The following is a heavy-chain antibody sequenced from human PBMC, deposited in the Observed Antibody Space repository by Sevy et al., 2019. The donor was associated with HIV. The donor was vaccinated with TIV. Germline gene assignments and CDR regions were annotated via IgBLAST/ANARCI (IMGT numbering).Heavy chain of an antibody. CDR2: IKQDGSVK. CDR3: VRAIAADGSF. J-gene: IGHJ4*02. CDR1: ELTFSAYA. V-gene: IGHV3-7*01. D-gene: IGHD6-13*01. Sequence: GGSLRLSCVASELTFSAYAMAWVRQAPGKGLEWVANIKQDGSVKYYVNSVKGRFTISRDNARNLLYLQMNSLRVEDTALYYCVRAIAADGSFWGQGTLVTVSS.